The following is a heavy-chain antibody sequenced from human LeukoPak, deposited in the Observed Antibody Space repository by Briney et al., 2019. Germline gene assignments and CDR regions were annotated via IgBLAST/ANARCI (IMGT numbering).Heavy chain of an antibody. CDR2: INHSGST. D-gene: IGHD5-18*01. Sequence: SETLSLTCAVYGGSFSSYYWSWIRQFPGKGLEWIGEINHSGSTNYNPSLKSRVTISVDTSRNQFSLKLSSVTAADTAMYYCAREHVDTAMVFDYWGQGTLVTVSS. J-gene: IGHJ4*02. V-gene: IGHV4-34*01. CDR1: GGSFSSYY. CDR3: AREHVDTAMVFDY.